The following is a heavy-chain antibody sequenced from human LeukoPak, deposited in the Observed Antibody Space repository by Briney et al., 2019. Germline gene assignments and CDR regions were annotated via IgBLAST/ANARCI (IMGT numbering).Heavy chain of an antibody. CDR3: ARATDGAYYFDY. Sequence: GGSLRLSCAASGFTFSSYSMNWVRQAPGKGLEWVSYIRSSSSTIYYGDSVKGRFTISRDNAKNSLYLQMNSLRDEDTAVYYCARATDGAYYFDYWGQGTLVTVSS. D-gene: IGHD4-17*01. J-gene: IGHJ4*02. V-gene: IGHV3-48*02. CDR2: IRSSSSTI. CDR1: GFTFSSYS.